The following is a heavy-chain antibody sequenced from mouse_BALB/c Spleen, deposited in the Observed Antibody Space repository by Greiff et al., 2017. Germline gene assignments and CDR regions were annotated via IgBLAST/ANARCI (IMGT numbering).Heavy chain of an antibody. CDR1: GYSITSDYA. V-gene: IGHV3-2*02. CDR3: ALYGLDFDY. D-gene: IGHD1-2*01. J-gene: IGHJ2*01. CDR2: ISYSGST. Sequence: EVKLQESGPGLVKPSQSLSLTCTVTGYSITSDYAWNWIRQFPGNKLEWMGYISYSGSTSYNPSLKSRISITRDTSKNQFFLQLNSVTTEDTATYYCALYGLDFDYWGQGTTLTVSS.